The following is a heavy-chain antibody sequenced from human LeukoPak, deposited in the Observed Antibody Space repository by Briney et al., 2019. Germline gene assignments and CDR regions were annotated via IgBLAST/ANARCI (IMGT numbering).Heavy chain of an antibody. Sequence: GGSLRLSCAASGFTFSSYAVSWVRQAPGKGLEWVSAISGSGGSTYYADSVKGRFTISRDNSKNTLYLQMNSLRAEDTAVYYCAKDRITMVRGLGYYGMDVWGQGTTVTVSS. V-gene: IGHV3-23*01. CDR3: AKDRITMVRGLGYYGMDV. CDR2: ISGSGGST. D-gene: IGHD3-10*01. J-gene: IGHJ6*02. CDR1: GFTFSSYA.